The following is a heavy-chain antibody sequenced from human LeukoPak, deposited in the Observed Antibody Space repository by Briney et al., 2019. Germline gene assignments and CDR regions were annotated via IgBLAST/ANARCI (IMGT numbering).Heavy chain of an antibody. J-gene: IGHJ4*02. Sequence: PSETLSLTCAVYGGSFSGYYRSWIRQPPGKGLEWIGEINHSGSTNYNPSLKSRVTISVDTSKNQFSLKLSSVTAADTAVYYCARAPLRYFDWLSRGYFDYWGQGTLVTVSS. D-gene: IGHD3-9*01. CDR1: GGSFSGYY. CDR2: INHSGST. CDR3: ARAPLRYFDWLSRGYFDY. V-gene: IGHV4-34*01.